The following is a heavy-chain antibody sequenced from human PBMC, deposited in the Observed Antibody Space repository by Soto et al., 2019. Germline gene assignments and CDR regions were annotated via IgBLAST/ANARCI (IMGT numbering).Heavy chain of an antibody. CDR3: ARCIAAAGPIDY. J-gene: IGHJ4*02. D-gene: IGHD6-13*01. Sequence: QVQLQESGPELVKPSGTLSLTCAVSGGSISTSNWWSWVRQPPGKGLEWIGEIYHSGSTNYNPSLKSRVIISIDKSKNQFSLKVSSVTAADTAVYYCARCIAAAGPIDYWGQGTLVTVSS. CDR2: IYHSGST. CDR1: GGSISTSNW. V-gene: IGHV4-4*02.